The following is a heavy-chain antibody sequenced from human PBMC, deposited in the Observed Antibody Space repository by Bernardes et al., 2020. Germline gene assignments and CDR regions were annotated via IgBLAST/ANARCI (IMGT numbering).Heavy chain of an antibody. CDR2: INAGNGNT. V-gene: IGHV1-3*01. Sequence: ASMKVSCKASGYTFTSYAMHWVRQAPGQRLEWMGWINAGNGNTKYSQKFQGRVTITRDTSASTAYMELSSLRSEDTAVYYCARESLVVYANDYWGQGTLVTVSS. CDR1: GYTFTSYA. CDR3: ARESLVVYANDY. J-gene: IGHJ4*02. D-gene: IGHD2-8*02.